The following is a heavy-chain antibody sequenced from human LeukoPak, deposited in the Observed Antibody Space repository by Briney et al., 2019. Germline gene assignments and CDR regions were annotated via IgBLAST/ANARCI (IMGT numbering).Heavy chain of an antibody. D-gene: IGHD6-19*01. CDR1: GFTFSSYS. CDR2: ISSSSSYI. CDR3: AKGAGKWLDYFDY. V-gene: IGHV3-21*04. Sequence: GGSLRLSCAASGFTFSSYSMNWVRRAPGKGLEWVSSISSSSSYIYYADSVKGRFTISRDNSKNTLYLQMNSQRAEDTAVYYCAKGAGKWLDYFDYWGQGTLVTVSS. J-gene: IGHJ4*02.